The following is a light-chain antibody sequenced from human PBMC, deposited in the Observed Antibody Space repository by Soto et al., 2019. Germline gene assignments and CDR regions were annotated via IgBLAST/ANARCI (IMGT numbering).Light chain of an antibody. Sequence: EIVLTQSPATLSLSPGERATLSCRASQSVSSYLAWYQQKPGQAPRLLIYDASNRATGVPARFSGSGSGTEFTLTISSLQSEDFAVYYCQQYNNWPAITFGQGTRLEIK. V-gene: IGKV3-11*01. CDR3: QQYNNWPAIT. CDR2: DAS. J-gene: IGKJ5*01. CDR1: QSVSSY.